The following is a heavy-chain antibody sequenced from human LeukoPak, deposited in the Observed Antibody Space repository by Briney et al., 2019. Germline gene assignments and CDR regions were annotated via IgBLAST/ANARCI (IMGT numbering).Heavy chain of an antibody. CDR1: GGSMRSFY. CDR2: IYYSGST. CDR3: GRLGYCSGGSCSLDY. Sequence: SETLSLTCTVSGGSMRSFYWSWIRQPPGKGLEWIGYIYYSGSTNYNPSLKSRLTISVDTSKNQFSLNVTSVTAADTAVYYCGRLGYCSGGSCSLDYWGQGTLVTVSS. V-gene: IGHV4-59*12. J-gene: IGHJ4*02. D-gene: IGHD2-15*01.